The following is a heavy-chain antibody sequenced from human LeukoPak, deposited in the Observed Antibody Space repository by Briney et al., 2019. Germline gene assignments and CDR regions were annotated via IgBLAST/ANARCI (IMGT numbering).Heavy chain of an antibody. Sequence: SETLSLTCTVSGGSISSYYWSWIRQPPGKGLEWMGYIYYSGSTNYNPSLKSRVTISVDTSKNQFSLKLSSVTAADTAVYYCARHLPLDCSSTSCYYMDVWGKGTTVTVSS. CDR2: IYYSGST. CDR1: GGSISSYY. CDR3: ARHLPLDCSSTSCYYMDV. V-gene: IGHV4-59*08. D-gene: IGHD2-2*01. J-gene: IGHJ6*03.